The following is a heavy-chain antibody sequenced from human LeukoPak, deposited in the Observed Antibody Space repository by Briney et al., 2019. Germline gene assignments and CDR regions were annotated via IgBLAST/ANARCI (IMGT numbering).Heavy chain of an antibody. CDR1: GFSFGSYA. D-gene: IGHD6-13*01. J-gene: IGHJ4*02. CDR2: ISGSGSTT. Sequence: PGGSLRLSCAASGFSFGSYAMNWVRQAPGKGLEWVSLISGSGSTTYLADSVKGRFTISRDNSRNTLYLQMNSLRAEDTAIYYCARQSSGIAATDKIDYWGQGTLVTVSS. V-gene: IGHV3-23*01. CDR3: ARQSSGIAATDKIDY.